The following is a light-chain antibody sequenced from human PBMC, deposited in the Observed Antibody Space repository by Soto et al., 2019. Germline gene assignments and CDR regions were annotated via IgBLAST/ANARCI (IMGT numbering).Light chain of an antibody. CDR1: SSDVGGYKY. V-gene: IGLV2-14*01. CDR2: EVS. J-gene: IGLJ2*01. Sequence: QSALTQPASVSGFPGQSITISCTGTSSDVGGYKYVSWYQQHPGKAPQLMIFEVSNRPSGVSARFSGSKSGNTASLTISGLQAEDEADYYCAAWDDSLSVRRVFGGGTKVTVL. CDR3: AAWDDSLSVRRV.